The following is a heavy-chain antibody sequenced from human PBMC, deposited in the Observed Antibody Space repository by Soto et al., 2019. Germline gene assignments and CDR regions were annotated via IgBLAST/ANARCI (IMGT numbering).Heavy chain of an antibody. CDR3: ARAKVYGDNDY. Sequence: SETLSLTCTVSGGSISSYYWSWIRQPPGKGLEWIGYIYYSGSTNYNPSLKSRVTISVDTSKNQFSLKLSSVTAADTAVYYCARAKVYGDNDYWGQGTLVTVSS. V-gene: IGHV4-59*01. J-gene: IGHJ4*02. CDR2: IYYSGST. CDR1: GGSISSYY. D-gene: IGHD4-17*01.